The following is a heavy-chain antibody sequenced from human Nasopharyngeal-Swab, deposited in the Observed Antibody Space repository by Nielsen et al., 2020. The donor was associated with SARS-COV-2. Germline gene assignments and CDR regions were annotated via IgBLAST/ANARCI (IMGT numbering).Heavy chain of an antibody. V-gene: IGHV4-34*01. D-gene: IGHD6-13*01. CDR1: GGSFSGYY. CDR2: INHSGST. CDR3: ARSRYTSSWYGVRNWFDP. Sequence: SETLSLTCAVYGGSFSGYYWNWIRQPPGKGLEWIGEINHSGSTNYNPSLKSRVPISLDTSKNQFSLKLSSVTAADTAVYYCARSRYTSSWYGVRNWFDPWGQGTLVTVSS. J-gene: IGHJ5*02.